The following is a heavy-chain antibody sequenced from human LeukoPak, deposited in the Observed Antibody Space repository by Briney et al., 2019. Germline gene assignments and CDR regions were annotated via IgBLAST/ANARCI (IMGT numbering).Heavy chain of an antibody. CDR1: GFTFSNYA. CDR2: ISGSGGNT. J-gene: IGHJ4*02. Sequence: PGGSLRLSCAASGFTFSNYAVSWVRQAPGKGLECISRISGSGGNTYYADSVKGGCVISTENSKNTLYLQMNSLRAEDTAVYYCAMSPGYISYYFDYWGQGTLVTVSS. V-gene: IGHV3-23*01. CDR3: AMSPGYISYYFDY. D-gene: IGHD5-18*01.